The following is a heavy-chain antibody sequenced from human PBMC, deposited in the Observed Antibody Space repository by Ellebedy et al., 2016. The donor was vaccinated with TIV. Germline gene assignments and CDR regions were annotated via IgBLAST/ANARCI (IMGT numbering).Heavy chain of an antibody. Sequence: MPSETLSLTCTVAGGSISSYYWSRIRQLPGKGLEWIGYIYYIGSTNYNPSLKSRVTISVDTSKNQFSLKLSSVTAADAAVYYCARDRSVAPVTSKYDYGMDVWGQGTTVTVSS. J-gene: IGHJ6*02. CDR3: ARDRSVAPVTSKYDYGMDV. V-gene: IGHV4-59*01. CDR2: IYYIGST. CDR1: GGSISSYY. D-gene: IGHD4-17*01.